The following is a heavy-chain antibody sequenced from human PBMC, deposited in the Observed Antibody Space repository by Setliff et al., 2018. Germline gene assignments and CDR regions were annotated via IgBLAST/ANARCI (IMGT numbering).Heavy chain of an antibody. D-gene: IGHD3-22*01. CDR1: GFTFSNYW. Sequence: GGSLRLSCAASGFTFSNYWMSWVRQAPGKGLEWVANIRQDGRETYYMDSVKGRFTISRDNAKSSLYLQMNSLRAEDTAVYYCARGVADSGYYDSRFDYWGQGTLVTV. CDR2: IRQDGRET. J-gene: IGHJ4*02. V-gene: IGHV3-7*01. CDR3: ARGVADSGYYDSRFDY.